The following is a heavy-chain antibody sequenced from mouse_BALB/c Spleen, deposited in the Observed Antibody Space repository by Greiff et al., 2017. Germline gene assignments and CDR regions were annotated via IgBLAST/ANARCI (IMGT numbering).Heavy chain of an antibody. V-gene: IGHV3-2*02. CDR3: ARSRGVFDY. CDR2: ISYSGST. CDR1: GYSITSDYA. J-gene: IGHJ2*01. Sequence: VQLQQSGPGLVKPSQSLSLTCTVTGYSITSDYAWNWIRQFPGNKLEWMGYISYSGSTSYNPSLKSRISITRDTSKNQFFLQLNSVTTEDTATYYCARSRGVFDYWGQGTTLTVSS.